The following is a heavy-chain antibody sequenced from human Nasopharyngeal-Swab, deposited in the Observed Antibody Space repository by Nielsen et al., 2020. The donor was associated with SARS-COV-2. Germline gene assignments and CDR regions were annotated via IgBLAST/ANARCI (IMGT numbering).Heavy chain of an antibody. V-gene: IGHV3-30-3*01. CDR2: ISYDGSNK. CDR3: ARGGGSSSSAPFDY. Sequence: PGKGLEWVAVISYDGSNKYYADSVKGRFTISRDNSKNTLYLQMNSLRAEDTAVYYCARGGGSSSSAPFDYWGQGTRVTVSS. J-gene: IGHJ4*02. D-gene: IGHD6-6*01.